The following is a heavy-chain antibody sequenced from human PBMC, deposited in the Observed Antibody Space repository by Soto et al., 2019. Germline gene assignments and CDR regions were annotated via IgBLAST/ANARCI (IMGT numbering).Heavy chain of an antibody. CDR3: ARVGSSSWYTFYYFDY. Sequence: PXGTLALSFTVSGGSISSYYWSGIRQPPGKGLEWIGYIYYSGSTNYNPSLKSRVTISVDTSKNQFSLKLSSVTAADTAVYYCARVGSSSWYTFYYFDYWGQGTLVTVSS. CDR1: GGSISSYY. D-gene: IGHD6-13*01. J-gene: IGHJ4*02. V-gene: IGHV4-59*01. CDR2: IYYSGST.